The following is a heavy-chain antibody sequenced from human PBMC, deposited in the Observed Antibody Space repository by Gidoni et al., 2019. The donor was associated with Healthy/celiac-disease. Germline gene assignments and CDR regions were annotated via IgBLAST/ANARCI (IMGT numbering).Heavy chain of an antibody. CDR1: GGTFSSSA. V-gene: IGHV1-69*01. Sequence: QVQPVQSGAEVKKPASSVKVSCKASGGTFSSSAISWGRQAPGQGLEWMGGIIPIFGTANYAQKFKGRVTITAEESTSTAYMELSSRRSEDTAVYYCARGEHIVVVTAKNWFDPWGQGTLVTVSS. CDR2: IIPIFGTA. J-gene: IGHJ5*02. D-gene: IGHD2-21*02. CDR3: ARGEHIVVVTAKNWFDP.